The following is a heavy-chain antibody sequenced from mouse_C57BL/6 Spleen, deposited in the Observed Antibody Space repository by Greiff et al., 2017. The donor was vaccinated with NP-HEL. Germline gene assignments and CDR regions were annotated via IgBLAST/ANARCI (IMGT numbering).Heavy chain of an antibody. D-gene: IGHD2-1*01. V-gene: IGHV1-87*01. J-gene: IGHJ2*01. CDR1: YTFSRRVH. Sequence: QVQLQQSGPELARPWASVKISCQAFYTFSRRVHFAIRDTNYWMQWVKQRPGQGLEWIGAIYPGNGDTSYNQKLKGKATLTADTSSRTAYMQLCSLTSKDSAVYYCACSDGNSYYFDYWGQGTTLTVSS. CDR2: GQGLEWIG. CDR3: SKDSAVYYCACSDGNSYYFDY.